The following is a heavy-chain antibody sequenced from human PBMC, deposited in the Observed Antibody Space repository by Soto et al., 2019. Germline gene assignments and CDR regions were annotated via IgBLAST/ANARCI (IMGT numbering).Heavy chain of an antibody. CDR1: GFTFSSFA. CDR2: IGSSGDST. J-gene: IGHJ4*02. V-gene: IGHV3-23*01. CDR3: VRGQGARSTTDFDY. D-gene: IGHD1-26*01. Sequence: EVQLLEYGGGLVQPGGSLRLSCAASGFTFSSFAMSWVRQAPGKGLEWVSTIGSSGDSTYYADSVKGRFTISRDNSKNTLYLQVNSVRAEDAAVYYCVRGQGARSTTDFDYWGQGTLVTVSS.